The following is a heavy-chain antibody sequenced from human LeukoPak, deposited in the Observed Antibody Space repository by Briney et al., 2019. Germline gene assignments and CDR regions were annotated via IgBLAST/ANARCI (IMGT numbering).Heavy chain of an antibody. D-gene: IGHD3-3*01. CDR1: GGSISSYY. CDR2: IYYSGST. Sequence: PSETLSLTCTVSGGSISSYYWSWIRQPPGKGLEWIGYIYYSGSTNYNPSLKSRVTISVDTSKNQFSLKLSSVTAADTAVYYCARIFLYAFDIWGQGTMVTVSS. V-gene: IGHV4-59*01. CDR3: ARIFLYAFDI. J-gene: IGHJ3*02.